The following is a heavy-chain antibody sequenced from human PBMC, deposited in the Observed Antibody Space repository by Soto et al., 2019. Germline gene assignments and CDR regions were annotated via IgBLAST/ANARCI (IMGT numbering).Heavy chain of an antibody. V-gene: IGHV3-33*01. CDR1: GFTFSSYG. Sequence: QVQLVESGGGVVQPGRSLRLSCAASGFTFSSYGMHWVRQAPGKGLEWVAVIWYDGSNKQYADYVKGRFTISRDNSKKTLYLQMNSLRAEDTAVYYCARDHSSSSGWYDYWGQGTLVTVSS. D-gene: IGHD6-19*01. J-gene: IGHJ4*02. CDR3: ARDHSSSSGWYDY. CDR2: IWYDGSNK.